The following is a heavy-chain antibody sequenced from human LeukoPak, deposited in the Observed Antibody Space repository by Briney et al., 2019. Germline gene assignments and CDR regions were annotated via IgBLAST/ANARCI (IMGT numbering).Heavy chain of an antibody. CDR2: IIPIFGTA. V-gene: IGHV1-69*06. J-gene: IGHJ4*02. CDR1: GGTFSSYA. Sequence: ASVKVSCKASGGTFSSYAISWVRQAPGQGLEWMGGIIPIFGTANYAQKFQGRVTITADKSTSTAYMELSSLRSEDTAVYYCASLAVAGTDADYWGQGTPVTVSS. CDR3: ASLAVAGTDADY. D-gene: IGHD6-19*01.